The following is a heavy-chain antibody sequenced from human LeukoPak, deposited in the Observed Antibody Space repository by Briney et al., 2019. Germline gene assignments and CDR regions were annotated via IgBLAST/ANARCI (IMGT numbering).Heavy chain of an antibody. V-gene: IGHV1-69*13. CDR2: IIPIFGTA. D-gene: IGHD3-16*02. Sequence: GASVKVSCKASGGTFSSYAISWVRQAPGQGLEWMGGIIPIFGTANYAQKFQGRVTITADESTSTAYMELSSLGSEDTAVYYCARTSYDYVWGSYRLFDYWGQGTLVTVSS. CDR1: GGTFSSYA. CDR3: ARTSYDYVWGSYRLFDY. J-gene: IGHJ4*02.